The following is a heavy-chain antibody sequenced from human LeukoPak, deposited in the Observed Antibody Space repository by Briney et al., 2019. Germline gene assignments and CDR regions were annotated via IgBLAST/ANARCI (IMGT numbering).Heavy chain of an antibody. J-gene: IGHJ4*02. CDR1: GFTFSSYS. CDR2: ISSSSSYI. CDR3: ARVPYYYDSSGYYS. V-gene: IGHV3-21*01. D-gene: IGHD3-22*01. Sequence: GESLRLSCAASGFTFSSYSMNWVRQAPGKGLEWVSSISSSSSYIYYADSVKGRSTISRDNAKNSLYLQMNSLRAEDTAVYYCARVPYYYDSSGYYSWGQGTLVTVSS.